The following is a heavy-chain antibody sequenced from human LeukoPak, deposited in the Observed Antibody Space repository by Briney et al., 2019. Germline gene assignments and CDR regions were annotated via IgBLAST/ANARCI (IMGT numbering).Heavy chain of an antibody. CDR1: DFSVSNHY. CDR3: AKTEYYGSGSYSIDY. Sequence: PGGPLRLSCAASDFSVSNHYMNWVRQAPGKGLEWVAVISYDGSNKYYADSVKGRFTISRDNSKNTLYLQMNSLRAEDTAVYYCAKTEYYGSGSYSIDYWGQGTLVTVSS. D-gene: IGHD3-10*01. V-gene: IGHV3-30*18. CDR2: ISYDGSNK. J-gene: IGHJ4*02.